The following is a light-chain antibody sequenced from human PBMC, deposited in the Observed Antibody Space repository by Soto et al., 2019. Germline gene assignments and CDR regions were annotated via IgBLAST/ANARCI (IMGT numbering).Light chain of an antibody. CDR1: QSVSSYY. Sequence: EIVLTQSPGTLSLSPGERATLSCRASQSVSSYYLAWYQQKPGQAPRLLIYAASSRATGIPDRFSGGGSGTGLPLTISRLEPEGFAVYYCQQCGSSPWTFGQGTKVEIK. CDR3: QQCGSSPWT. CDR2: AAS. J-gene: IGKJ1*01. V-gene: IGKV3-20*01.